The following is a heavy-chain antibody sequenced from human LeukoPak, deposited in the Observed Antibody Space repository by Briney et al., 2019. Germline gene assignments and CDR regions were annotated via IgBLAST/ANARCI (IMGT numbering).Heavy chain of an antibody. Sequence: PSETLSLTCAVYGGSFSGYYWSWVRQAPGKGLEWVSAISGSGGSTYYADSVKGRFTISRDNSKHTLYLQMNSLRAEDTAVYYCAKDPHHSWGQGTLVTVSS. CDR1: GGSFSGYY. J-gene: IGHJ5*02. V-gene: IGHV3-23*01. CDR3: AKDPHHS. CDR2: ISGSGGST.